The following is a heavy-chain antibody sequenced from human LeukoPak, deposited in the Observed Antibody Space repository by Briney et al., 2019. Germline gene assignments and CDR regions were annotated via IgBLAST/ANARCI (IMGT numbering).Heavy chain of an antibody. CDR2: ISSSSSYI. Sequence: GGSLRLSCAASGFTFSSYAMSWVRQAPGKGLEWVSSISSSSSYIYYADSVKGRFTISRDNAKNSLYLQMNSLRAEDTAVYYCARGRRWLGTFDYWGQGTLVTVSS. D-gene: IGHD6-19*01. CDR1: GFTFSSYA. V-gene: IGHV3-21*01. J-gene: IGHJ4*02. CDR3: ARGRRWLGTFDY.